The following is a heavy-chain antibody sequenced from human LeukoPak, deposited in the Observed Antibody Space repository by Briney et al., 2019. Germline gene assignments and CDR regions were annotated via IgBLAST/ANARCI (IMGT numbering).Heavy chain of an antibody. Sequence: GESLKISCKGSGYSFTSYWIGWVRQMPGKGLEWMGIIYPGDSDTRYSPSFQGQVTISADKSISTAYLQWSSLKASDTAMYYCAKESYIVVVVAATRSHFDYWGQGTLVTVSS. CDR2: IYPGDSDT. J-gene: IGHJ4*02. D-gene: IGHD2-15*01. V-gene: IGHV5-51*01. CDR1: GYSFTSYW. CDR3: AKESYIVVVVAATRSHFDY.